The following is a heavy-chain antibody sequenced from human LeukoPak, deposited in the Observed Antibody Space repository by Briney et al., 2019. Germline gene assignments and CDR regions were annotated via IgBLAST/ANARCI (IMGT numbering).Heavy chain of an antibody. Sequence: TGGSLRLSCAASGFTFSSYAMHWVRQAPGKGLEYVSAISSNGGSTYYANSVKGRFTISRDNSKNTLYLQMGSLRAEDTAVYYCARESSSSIYYYYYYYMDVWGKGTTVTVSS. J-gene: IGHJ6*03. V-gene: IGHV3-64*01. D-gene: IGHD6-13*01. CDR3: ARESSSSIYYYYYYYMDV. CDR2: ISSNGGST. CDR1: GFTFSSYA.